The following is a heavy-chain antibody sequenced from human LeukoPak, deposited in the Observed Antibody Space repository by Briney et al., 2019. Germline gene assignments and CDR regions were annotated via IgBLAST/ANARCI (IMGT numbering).Heavy chain of an antibody. CDR1: GFTFSSYA. J-gene: IGHJ4*02. V-gene: IGHV3-30-3*01. CDR3: ARETTVTTYYFDY. Sequence: PGGSLRLSCAASGFTFSSYAMHWVRQAPGKGLEWVAVISYDGSNKYYADSVKGRFTISRDNSKNTLYLQMNSLRAEDTAVYYCARETTVTTYYFDYWGQGTLVTVSS. D-gene: IGHD4-17*01. CDR2: ISYDGSNK.